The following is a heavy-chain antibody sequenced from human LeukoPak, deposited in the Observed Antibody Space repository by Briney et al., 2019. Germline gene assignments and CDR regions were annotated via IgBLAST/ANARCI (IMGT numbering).Heavy chain of an antibody. CDR3: AGPTYYYDSSGYYGSAFHN. D-gene: IGHD3-22*01. V-gene: IGHV3-20*04. CDR2: INWNGGST. J-gene: IGHJ3*02. Sequence: GGSLRLSCAASGFTFDDYGMSRVRQAPGKGLEWVSGINWNGGSTGYADSVKGRFTISRDNAKNSLYLQMNSLRAEDTALYYCAGPTYYYDSSGYYGSAFHNWGQGTMVTVSS. CDR1: GFTFDDYG.